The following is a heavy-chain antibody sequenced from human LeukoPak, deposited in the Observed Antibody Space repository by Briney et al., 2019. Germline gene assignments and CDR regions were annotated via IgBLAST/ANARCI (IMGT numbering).Heavy chain of an antibody. J-gene: IGHJ4*02. CDR3: AKSVTGYSTFDY. D-gene: IGHD3-9*01. CDR2: ISGSGYSI. Sequence: HPGGSLRLSCAASGFSFSSYALNWVRQAPGKGLEWVSGISGSGYSIYYVDSVKGRFTISRDNSKKTVYLQMNSLRAEDTAVYYCAKSVTGYSTFDYWGQGTLLTVSS. CDR1: GFSFSSYA. V-gene: IGHV3-23*01.